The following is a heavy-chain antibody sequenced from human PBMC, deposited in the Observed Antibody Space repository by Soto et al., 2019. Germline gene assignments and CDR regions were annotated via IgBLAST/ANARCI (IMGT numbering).Heavy chain of an antibody. Sequence: EVQLVQSGEEVKKPGESLKISCKGSGYNFPKFWIAWVRQMPGKGLEWMGVIYPEDSDSKYSPSFQGQVTISADMSITTVYLQWSILSASDSAIYFFTRHGEYRHTDAFDNWGQGTLVTVSS. D-gene: IGHD6-6*01. J-gene: IGHJ3*02. V-gene: IGHV5-51*01. CDR2: IYPEDSDS. CDR1: GYNFPKFW. CDR3: TRHGEYRHTDAFDN.